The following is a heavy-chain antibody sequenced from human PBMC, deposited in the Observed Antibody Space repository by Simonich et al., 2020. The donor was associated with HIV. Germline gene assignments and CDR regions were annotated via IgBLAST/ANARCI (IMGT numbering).Heavy chain of an antibody. D-gene: IGHD7-27*01. V-gene: IGHV4-34*01. CDR2: INQSRST. Sequence: QVQLQQWGAGLLKPSETLSLTCAVYGGSFSGYYWNWIRQPPGKGLEWIGEINQSRSTNYNPSLKSRVTISVDTSKNQFSLKLNSVTAADTAVYYCARLGINWGNDYWGQGTLVTVSS. CDR1: GGSFSGYY. CDR3: ARLGINWGNDY. J-gene: IGHJ4*02.